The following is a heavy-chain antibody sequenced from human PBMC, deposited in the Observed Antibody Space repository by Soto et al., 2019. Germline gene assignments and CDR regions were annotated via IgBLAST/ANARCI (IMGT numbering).Heavy chain of an antibody. D-gene: IGHD5-12*01. CDR3: AREDVIVATGRDAFDI. CDR1: GGTFSSYA. CDR2: IIPIFGTA. J-gene: IGHJ3*02. V-gene: IGHV1-69*06. Sequence: QVQLVQSGAEVKKPGSLVKVSCKASGGTFSSYAISWVRQAPGQGLEWMGGIIPIFGTANYAQKFQGRVTITADKSTSTAYMELSSLRSEDTAVYYCAREDVIVATGRDAFDIWGQGTMVTVSS.